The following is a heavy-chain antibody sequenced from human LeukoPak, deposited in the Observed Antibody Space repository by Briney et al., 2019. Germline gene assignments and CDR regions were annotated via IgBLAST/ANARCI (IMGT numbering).Heavy chain of an antibody. V-gene: IGHV1-8*01. CDR2: MNPNSGNT. CDR1: GYTFTSYD. Sequence: ASVKVSCKASGYTFTSYDINWVRQATGQGLEWMGWMNPNSGNTGYAQKFQGRVTMTRNTSISTAYMELSSLRSEDTAVYHCARGQLVGFWFDPWGQGTLVTVSS. D-gene: IGHD6-6*01. CDR3: ARGQLVGFWFDP. J-gene: IGHJ5*02.